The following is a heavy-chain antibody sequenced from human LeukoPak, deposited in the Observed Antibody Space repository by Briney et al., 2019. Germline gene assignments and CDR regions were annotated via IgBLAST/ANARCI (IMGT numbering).Heavy chain of an antibody. CDR1: GYTFTGYY. CDR3: ARTQYPAGGGNDY. J-gene: IGHJ4*02. V-gene: IGHV1-2*02. CDR2: INPNSGGT. D-gene: IGHD2/OR15-2a*01. Sequence: WASVQVSCKASGYTFTGYYLHGLRQAPGQGLEWMGWINPNSGGTNYAQKFQGRVTMTRATSISTAYMALSRLRTDDTAVYHCARTQYPAGGGNDYCGQGTLVTVYS.